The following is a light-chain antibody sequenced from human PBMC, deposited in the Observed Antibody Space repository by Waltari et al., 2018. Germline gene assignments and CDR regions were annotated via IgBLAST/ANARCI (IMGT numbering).Light chain of an antibody. CDR3: SAWDGSLRGWV. Sequence: QAGLTQPPSVSKGLRQTATLTCIGNNNNGGREGAAWLQQHQGHPPKLLSYRNNNRPSGISERFSASRSGNTASLTITELQPEDEADYYCSAWDGSLRGWVFGGGTKLTVL. CDR2: RNN. V-gene: IGLV10-54*04. J-gene: IGLJ3*02. CDR1: NNNGGREG.